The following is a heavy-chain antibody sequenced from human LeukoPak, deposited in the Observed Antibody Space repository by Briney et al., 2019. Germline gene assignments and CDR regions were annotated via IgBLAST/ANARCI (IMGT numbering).Heavy chain of an antibody. CDR1: GYTFTIYD. CDR3: ARARGGSSYGYYYYYMDV. Sequence: ASVTVSCKASGYTFTIYDINWVRQATGQGLEWMGWMNPNSGNTGYAQKFQGRVTITRNTSISTAYMELSSLRSEDTAVYYCARARGGSSYGYYYYYMDVWGKGTTVTVSS. V-gene: IGHV1-8*03. CDR2: MNPNSGNT. D-gene: IGHD5-18*01. J-gene: IGHJ6*03.